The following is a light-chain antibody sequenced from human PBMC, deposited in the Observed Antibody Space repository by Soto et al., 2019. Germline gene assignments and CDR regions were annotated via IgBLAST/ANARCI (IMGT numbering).Light chain of an antibody. J-gene: IGLJ2*01. Sequence: QSVLTQPPSVSAAPGQKVTISCSGSSSNIGNNYVSWYQQLPGTAHKLLIYDSNKQPSGIPDRFSGSKSGTSATLDITGLQTGDEADYYCATWDSSLTGEVFGGGTKLTVL. CDR2: DSN. CDR1: SSNIGNNY. V-gene: IGLV1-51*01. CDR3: ATWDSSLTGEV.